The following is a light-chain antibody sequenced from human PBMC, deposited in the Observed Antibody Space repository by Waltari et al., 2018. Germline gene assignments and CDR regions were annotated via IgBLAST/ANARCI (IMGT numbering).Light chain of an antibody. Sequence: ELVMTQSPATLSVSPGERVTLSCRASQSVKAHLAWYQQRPGQAPRPLIYGASASATGIPARFSGSGFGTEFTLTIVSLQSEDFGVYYCQQYTEWPPLTFGGGTTVDIK. J-gene: IGKJ4*01. V-gene: IGKV3-15*01. CDR1: QSVKAH. CDR3: QQYTEWPPLT. CDR2: GAS.